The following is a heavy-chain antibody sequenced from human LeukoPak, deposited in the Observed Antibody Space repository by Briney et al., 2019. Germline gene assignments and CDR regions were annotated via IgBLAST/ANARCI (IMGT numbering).Heavy chain of an antibody. CDR2: INHSGST. CDR3: ARVRATGAHDC. V-gene: IGHV4-34*01. CDR1: GGSFSGYY. J-gene: IGHJ4*02. Sequence: PSETLSLTCAVCGGSFSGYYWSWIRQPPGKGLEWIGEINHSGSTNYNPSLKSRVTISVDTSKNQFSLKLSSVTAADTAVYYCARVRATGAHDCWGQGTLVTVSS. D-gene: IGHD7-27*01.